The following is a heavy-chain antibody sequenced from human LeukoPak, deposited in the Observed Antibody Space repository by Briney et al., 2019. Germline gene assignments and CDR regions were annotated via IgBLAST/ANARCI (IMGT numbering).Heavy chain of an antibody. CDR1: GFTFDDYG. CDR3: ARHPDYDSSGYSFDY. Sequence: GGSLRLSCAASGFTFDDYGMSCVRQAPGKGLEWVSGINWNGGSTGYADSVKGRFTISRDNAKNSLYLQMNSLRAEDTALYYCARHPDYDSSGYSFDYWGQGTLVTVSS. CDR2: INWNGGST. D-gene: IGHD3-22*01. V-gene: IGHV3-20*04. J-gene: IGHJ4*02.